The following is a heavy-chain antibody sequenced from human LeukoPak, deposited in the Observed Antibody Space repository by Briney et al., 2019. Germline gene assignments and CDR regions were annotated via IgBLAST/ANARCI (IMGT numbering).Heavy chain of an antibody. D-gene: IGHD1-26*01. V-gene: IGHV3-74*01. Sequence: GGSLRLSCAAAGFTFGSYWMHLVRQAPGKGLWWVSRINSDGSSTSYADSVKGRFTISRDNAKNTLYLQMNSLRAEDTAVYYCARGDYYYYYYMDVWGKGTTVTVSS. J-gene: IGHJ6*03. CDR2: INSDGSST. CDR3: ARGDYYYYYYMDV. CDR1: GFTFGSYW.